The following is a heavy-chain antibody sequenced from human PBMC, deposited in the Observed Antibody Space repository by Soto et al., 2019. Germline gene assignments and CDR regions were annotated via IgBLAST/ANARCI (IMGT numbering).Heavy chain of an antibody. CDR3: ARVAVAGTWWFDP. V-gene: IGHV3-33*01. J-gene: IGHJ5*02. D-gene: IGHD6-19*01. CDR2: IWYDGSND. CDR1: GFTFSNYG. Sequence: QVQLVESGGGVVQAGRSLRLSCAASGFTFSNYGIHWARQAPGKGLEWVALIWYDGSNDRYADSVKGRFTISRDNFKNILYLQMNSLRAEDTAVYYCARVAVAGTWWFDPWGQGTLVTVSS.